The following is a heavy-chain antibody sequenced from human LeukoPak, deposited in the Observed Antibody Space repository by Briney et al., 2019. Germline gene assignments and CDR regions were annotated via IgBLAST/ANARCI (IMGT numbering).Heavy chain of an antibody. D-gene: IGHD2-21*01. J-gene: IGHJ4*02. V-gene: IGHV3-74*01. Sequence: GGSLRLSCAASGFTFRNHWMHWVRQTPGKGLVWVSRINSDGSSTGSTATYADSVKGRFTISRDSSKNTLFLQMNRLRPEDAAVYYCAKAPVTTCRGAYCYPFDYWGQGTLVTVSS. CDR2: INSDGSSTGSTA. CDR1: GFTFRNHW. CDR3: AKAPVTTCRGAYCYPFDY.